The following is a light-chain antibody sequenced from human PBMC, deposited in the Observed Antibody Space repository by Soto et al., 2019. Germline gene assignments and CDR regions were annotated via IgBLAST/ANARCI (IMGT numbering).Light chain of an antibody. CDR3: CSYATSRTLV. V-gene: IGLV2-23*01. Sequence: QSALTQTASVSASPGQSITISCSGTSSDVGSYNLVSWYQHYPGKAPKLIIYEGSRRPSGVSDRFSGSKSGNTASLTSSGLQAEDEADYYCCSYATSRTLVFGGGTKLTVL. CDR1: SSDVGSYNL. CDR2: EGS. J-gene: IGLJ3*02.